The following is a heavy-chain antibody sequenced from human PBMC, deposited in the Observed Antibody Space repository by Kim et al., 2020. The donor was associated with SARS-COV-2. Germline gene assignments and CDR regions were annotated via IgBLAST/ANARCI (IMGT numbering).Heavy chain of an antibody. J-gene: IGHJ6*02. D-gene: IGHD3-10*01. V-gene: IGHV3-11*01. CDR3: ASLMVQGDIIPGAYYDYGTDV. CDR2: ISSSGSTI. CDR1: GFTFSDYY. Sequence: GGSLRLSCAASGFTFSDYYMSWIRQAPGKGLEWVSYISSSGSTIYYADSVKGRFTISRDNAKNSLYLQMNSLRAEDTAVYYCASLMVQGDIIPGAYYDYGTDVWGQGTTVTVS.